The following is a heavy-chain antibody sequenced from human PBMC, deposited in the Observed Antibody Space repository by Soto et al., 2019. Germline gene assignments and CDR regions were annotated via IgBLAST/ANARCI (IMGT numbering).Heavy chain of an antibody. V-gene: IGHV3-49*04. CDR3: TRADYCSSTSSYPDY. CDR1: GFTFGDYA. D-gene: IGHD2-2*01. J-gene: IGHJ4*02. CDR2: IRSKAYGGTT. Sequence: GGSLRLSCTASGFTFGDYAMSWVRQAPGKGLEWVGFIRSKAYGGTTEYAASVKGRLTISRDDSKSIAYLQMNSLKTEDTAVYYCTRADYCSSTSSYPDYWGQGTLVTGSS.